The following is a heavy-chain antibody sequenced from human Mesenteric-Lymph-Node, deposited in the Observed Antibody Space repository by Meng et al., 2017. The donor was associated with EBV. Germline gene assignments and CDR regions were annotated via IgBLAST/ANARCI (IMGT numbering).Heavy chain of an antibody. CDR2: IYYSGSA. J-gene: IGHJ2*01. V-gene: IGHV4-61*01. CDR3: GRGRTYWYFDL. Sequence: QVQLQESGPGLGQPSETLSLTCTGSGGSVSSGSYYWSWIRQPPGKGLEWIGYIYYSGSANYNPSLKSRVTISVDTSKNQFSLKLSSVTAADTAVYYCGRGRTYWYFDLWGRGTLVTVSS. CDR1: GGSVSSGSYY.